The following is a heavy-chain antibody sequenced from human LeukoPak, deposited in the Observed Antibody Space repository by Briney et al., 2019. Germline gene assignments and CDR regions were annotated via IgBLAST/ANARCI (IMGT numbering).Heavy chain of an antibody. J-gene: IGHJ4*02. D-gene: IGHD4-23*01. Sequence: PGGSLRLSCAASGFAFSSYSMNWVRQAPGKGLEWVSSISSSSSYIYYADSVKGRFTISRDNAKNSLHLQMNSLRAEDTAVYYCARAREGVVTLYYFDYWGQGTLVTVSS. CDR3: ARAREGVVTLYYFDY. CDR1: GFAFSSYS. V-gene: IGHV3-21*01. CDR2: ISSSSSYI.